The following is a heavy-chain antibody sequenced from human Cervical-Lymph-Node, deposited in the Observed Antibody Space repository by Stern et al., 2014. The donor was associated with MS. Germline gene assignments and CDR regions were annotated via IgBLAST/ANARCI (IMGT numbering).Heavy chain of an antibody. CDR2: IYTCGST. J-gene: IGHJ3*01. CDR3: ASQWVADGLKY. Sequence: QLQLQESGPGLVKPSETLSLSCTVSGASVSTGSYYWTWIRQPAGKGLEGIGYIYTCGSTSYGPSLKSRVTISLDTSKNQFSLKLTSVTAADTAMYYCASQWVADGLKYWGQGAMVTVSS. CDR1: GASVSTGSYY. V-gene: IGHV4-61*02. D-gene: IGHD6-19*01.